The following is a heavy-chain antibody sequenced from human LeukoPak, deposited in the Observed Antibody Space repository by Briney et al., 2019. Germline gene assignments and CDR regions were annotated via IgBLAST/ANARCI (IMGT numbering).Heavy chain of an antibody. CDR1: GGSISSSSYY. V-gene: IGHV4-39*01. J-gene: IGHJ5*02. CDR2: IYYSGST. Sequence: PSETLSLTCTVSGGSISSSSYYWGWIRQPPGKGLEWIGSIYYSGSTYYNPSLKSRVTISVDTSKNQFSLKLSSVTAADTAVYYCARLVVGVVSNWFGPWGQGTLVTVSS. D-gene: IGHD3-3*01. CDR3: ARLVVGVVSNWFGP.